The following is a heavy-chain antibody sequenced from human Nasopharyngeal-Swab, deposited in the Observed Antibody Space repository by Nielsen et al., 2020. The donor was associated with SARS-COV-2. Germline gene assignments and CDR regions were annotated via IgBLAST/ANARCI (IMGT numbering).Heavy chain of an antibody. D-gene: IGHD5/OR15-5a*01. CDR1: GFTFSSSW. V-gene: IGHV3-7*03. Sequence: GGSLRLSCAASGFTFSSSWMSWVRQAPGEGLEWVANIKQDGSEKYYVDSVKGRFTISRDNARNSLYLQMNSLRHEDTAVYYCARSVRWFFDVWGRGALVTVSS. CDR2: IKQDGSEK. J-gene: IGHJ2*01. CDR3: ARSVRWFFDV.